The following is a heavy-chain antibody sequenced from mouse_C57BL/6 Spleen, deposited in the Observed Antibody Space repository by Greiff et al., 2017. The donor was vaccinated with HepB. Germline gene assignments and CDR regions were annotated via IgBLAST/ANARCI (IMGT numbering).Heavy chain of an antibody. J-gene: IGHJ4*01. CDR3: ARGDSSGYVGSYAMDY. D-gene: IGHD3-2*02. CDR2: ISDGGSYT. Sequence: DVMLVESGGGLVKPGGSLKLSCAASGFTFSSYAMSWVRQTPEKRLEWVATISDGGSYTYYPDNVKGRFTISRDNAKNNLYLQMSHLKSEDTAMYYCARGDSSGYVGSYAMDYWGQGTSVTVSS. CDR1: GFTFSSYA. V-gene: IGHV5-4*03.